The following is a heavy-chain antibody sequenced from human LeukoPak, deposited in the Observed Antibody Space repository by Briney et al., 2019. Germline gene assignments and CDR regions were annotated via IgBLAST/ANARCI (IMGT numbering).Heavy chain of an antibody. D-gene: IGHD3-10*01. CDR3: ALGRYYGAGSYSHTTRFDY. CDR1: GGTFSSYA. J-gene: IGHJ4*02. Sequence: GASVKVSCTASGGTFSSYAISWVRQAPGQGLEWMGRIIPILGIANYAQKFQGRVTMTEDTSTDTAYMELSSLRSEDTAVYYCALGRYYGAGSYSHTTRFDYWGQGTLVTVSS. CDR2: IIPILGIA. V-gene: IGHV1-69*10.